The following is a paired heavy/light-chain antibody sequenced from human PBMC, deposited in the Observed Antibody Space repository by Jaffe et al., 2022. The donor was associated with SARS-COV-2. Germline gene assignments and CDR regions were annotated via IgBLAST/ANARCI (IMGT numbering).Light chain of an antibody. CDR2: LNSDGSH. Sequence: QLVLTQSPSASASLGASVKLTCTLSSGHSHYAIAWHQHQAEKGPRFLMKLNSDGSHNKGDGIPDRFSGSSSGAERYLTISSLQSEDEADYYCQTWGTGIHVFGGGTKLTVL. CDR1: SGHSHYA. V-gene: IGLV4-69*01. J-gene: IGLJ2*01. CDR3: QTWGTGIHV.
Heavy chain of an antibody. CDR2: IRSSHNTL. CDR3: ARDNSGSYSYSWYFDL. CDR1: GFAFSTYS. V-gene: IGHV3-21*01. J-gene: IGHJ2*01. Sequence: EVQLVESGGGLVKPGGSLRLSCAASGFAFSTYSMNWVRQAPGKGLEWVSSIRSSHNTLYYADALKGRFTISRDNAKNSLYLQMNSLRAEDTAVYYCARDNSGSYSYSWYFDLWGRGTLVTVSS. D-gene: IGHD1-26*01.